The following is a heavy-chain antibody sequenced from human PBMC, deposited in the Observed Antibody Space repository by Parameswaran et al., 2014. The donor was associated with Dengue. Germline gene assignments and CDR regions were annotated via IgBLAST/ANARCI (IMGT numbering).Heavy chain of an antibody. V-gene: IGHV4-34*01. J-gene: IGHJ4*02. D-gene: IGHD2-2*01. CDR2: INHSGST. CDR3: ARGGYRAYIVVVPAAGGFDY. Sequence: PGKGLEWIGEINHSGSTNYNPSLKSRVTISVDTSKNQFSLKLSSVTAADTAVYYCARGGYRAYIVVVPAAGGFDYWGQGTLVTVSS.